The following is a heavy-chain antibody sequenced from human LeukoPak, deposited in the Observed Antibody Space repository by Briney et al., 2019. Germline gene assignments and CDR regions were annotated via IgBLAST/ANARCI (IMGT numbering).Heavy chain of an antibody. CDR1: GGPIIVTGYY. J-gene: IGHJ5*02. V-gene: IGHV4-39*07. Sequence: SETLSLTCTVSGGPIIVTGYYWGWIRQPPGTGLEWIGSIYYSGTTYYNPSLKSRVSISIDTSKNQFSLSLNSVTAADTAVYYCVCGSHSPRGWFDPWGQGTLVTVSS. CDR2: IYYSGTT. CDR3: VCGSHSPRGWFDP. D-gene: IGHD1-26*01.